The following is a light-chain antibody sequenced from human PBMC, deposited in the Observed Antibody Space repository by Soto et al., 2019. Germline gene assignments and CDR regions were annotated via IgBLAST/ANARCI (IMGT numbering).Light chain of an antibody. CDR3: QKYGSSPYT. V-gene: IGKV3-20*01. CDR2: GAS. CDR1: QSVSSSY. Sequence: EIGLTQSPGTLSLSPGERATLSCRASQSVSSSYLAWYQQKPGQAPRLLIYGASSRATGIPDRFSGSGSGTDFTLTISRLEPEDFAVYYCQKYGSSPYTFGQGPKLEIK. J-gene: IGKJ2*01.